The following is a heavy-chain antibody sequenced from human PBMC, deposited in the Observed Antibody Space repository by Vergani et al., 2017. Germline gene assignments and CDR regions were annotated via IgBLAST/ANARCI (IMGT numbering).Heavy chain of an antibody. CDR1: GGTFSSYT. V-gene: IGHV1-69*02. CDR3: ASEGYYGSGTMGAFDY. Sequence: QVQLVQSGAEVKKPGSSVKVSCKASGGTFSSYTISWVRQAPGQGLEWMGRIIPILGIANYAQKFQGRVTITADKSTSTAYMELSNLRSEDTAVYYCASEGYYGSGTMGAFDYWGQGTLVTVSS. CDR2: IIPILGIA. D-gene: IGHD3-10*01. J-gene: IGHJ4*02.